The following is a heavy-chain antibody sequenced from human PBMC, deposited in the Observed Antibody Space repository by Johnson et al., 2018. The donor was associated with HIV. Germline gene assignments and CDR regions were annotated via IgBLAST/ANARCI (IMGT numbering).Heavy chain of an antibody. Sequence: QVQLVESGGGLVQPGGSLRLSCAASGFTLSSYWMHWVRQAPGKGLEWVAVISYDGSNKYYADSVKGRFTISRDNSKNTLYLQMNSLRAEDTAVYYCARPHIVVVTAGYAFDIWGQGTMVIVSS. J-gene: IGHJ3*02. CDR1: GFTLSSYW. CDR3: ARPHIVVVTAGYAFDI. D-gene: IGHD2-21*02. CDR2: ISYDGSNK. V-gene: IGHV3-30-3*01.